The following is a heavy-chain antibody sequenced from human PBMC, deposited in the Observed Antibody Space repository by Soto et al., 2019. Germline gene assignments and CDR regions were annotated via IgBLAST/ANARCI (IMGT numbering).Heavy chain of an antibody. V-gene: IGHV4-4*02. CDR1: GGSISSSKW. J-gene: IGHJ2*01. CDR3: LSQDYNSSTDASFLVNGYFDL. D-gene: IGHD6-6*01. CDR2: MYHSGST. Sequence: QMQLQESGPGLVKPSGTLSLTCGVSGGSISSSKWWTWVRQPPGKGPEWIGEMYHSGSTNYNPSLKSRVTISVDKSKNQFSLTLSSVTAPDTAVYYCLSQDYNSSTDASFLVNGYFDLRGRGILVTVSS.